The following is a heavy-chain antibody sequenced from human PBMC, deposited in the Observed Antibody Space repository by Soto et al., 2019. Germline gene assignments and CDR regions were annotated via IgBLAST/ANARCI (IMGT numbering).Heavy chain of an antibody. V-gene: IGHV3-30*04. CDR3: AKDRPGYCSDGLCYEHFHYGMDV. CDR2: ITFDGSSQ. Sequence: QVQLVESGGRVVHPGTSLRLSCEVSGFSFNSYAMHWVRQAPGKGLEWVAAITFDGSSQFYAGSVRGRFTISRDNSRNTLFLDMTSLRPEDTAMYFCAKDRPGYCSDGLCYEHFHYGMDVWDQGTTVTV. CDR1: GFSFNSYA. J-gene: IGHJ6*02. D-gene: IGHD2-15*01.